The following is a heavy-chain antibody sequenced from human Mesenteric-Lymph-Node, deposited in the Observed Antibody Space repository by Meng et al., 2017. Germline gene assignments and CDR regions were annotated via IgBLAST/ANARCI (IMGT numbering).Heavy chain of an antibody. CDR3: AKALNWNYDH. Sequence: GESLKISCAVSGFTFSSLAMSWVRQAPGKGLEWVSDITGSGGSTFYADSVKGRFIISRDNSDNTLYLQMNTLRAEDTAVYYCAKALNWNYDHWGQGTLVTVSS. CDR1: GFTFSSLA. V-gene: IGHV3-23*01. J-gene: IGHJ5*02. CDR2: ITGSGGST. D-gene: IGHD1-7*01.